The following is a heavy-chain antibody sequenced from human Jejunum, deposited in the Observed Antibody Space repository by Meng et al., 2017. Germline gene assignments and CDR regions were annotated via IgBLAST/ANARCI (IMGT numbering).Heavy chain of an antibody. D-gene: IGHD5-18*01. J-gene: IGHJ4*02. CDR1: GGSVSSGSYY. V-gene: IGHV4-61*01. CDR3: ARGSRGYSYG. CDR2: IYYGGTT. Sequence: QVQLQESGPGLVRPSETLSLTCTVSGGSVSSGSYYWSWIRQPPGKGLEWIGYIYYGGTTNYNPSLKSRVTISADTSKNQFPLKLSSVTAADTAVYYCARGSRGYSYGWGQGTLVTVSS.